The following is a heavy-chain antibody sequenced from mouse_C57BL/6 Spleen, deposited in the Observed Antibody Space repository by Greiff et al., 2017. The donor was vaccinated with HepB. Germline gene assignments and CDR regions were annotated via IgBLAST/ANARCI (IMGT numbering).Heavy chain of an antibody. CDR3: ASDGNYWFAY. V-gene: IGHV1-64*01. CDR1: GYTFTSYW. Sequence: QVQLKQPGAELVKPGASVKLSCKASGYTFTSYWMHWVKQRPGQGLEWIGMIHPNSGSTNYNEKFKSKATLTVDKSSSTAYMQLSSLTSEDSAVYYCASDGNYWFAYWGQGTLVTVSA. CDR2: IHPNSGST. J-gene: IGHJ3*01. D-gene: IGHD2-1*01.